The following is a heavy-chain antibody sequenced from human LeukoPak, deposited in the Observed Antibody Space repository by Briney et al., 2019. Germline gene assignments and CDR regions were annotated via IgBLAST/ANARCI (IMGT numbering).Heavy chain of an antibody. CDR3: AREYYDSSGYYLDY. D-gene: IGHD3-22*01. V-gene: IGHV1-18*01. CDR1: GYSFTNYG. CDR2: ISVYNGNA. J-gene: IGHJ4*02. Sequence: GASVKVSCKASGYSFTNYGISWVRQAPGQGLEWMGWISVYNGNANNAQEYQGRVTMTTDTSTSTAYMGLRSLRSDDTAMYYCAREYYDSSGYYLDYWGQGTLVTVSS.